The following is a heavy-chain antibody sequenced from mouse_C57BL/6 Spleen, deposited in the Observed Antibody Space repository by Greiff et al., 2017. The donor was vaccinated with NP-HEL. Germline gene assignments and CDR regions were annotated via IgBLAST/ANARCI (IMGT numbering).Heavy chain of an antibody. CDR3: ARDQYYYGSPFDY. D-gene: IGHD1-1*01. J-gene: IGHJ2*01. CDR2: ISDGGSYH. CDR1: VFTFSSYA. V-gene: IGHV5-4*01. Sequence: EVQGVESGGGLVKPGGSLKLSCAASVFTFSSYAMSWVRHTPDKRLEWVATISDGGSYHYYPDNVKVRFTISREHAKNHMYLTMIHLKSEDTAMYYCARDQYYYGSPFDYWGQVTTLTGPS.